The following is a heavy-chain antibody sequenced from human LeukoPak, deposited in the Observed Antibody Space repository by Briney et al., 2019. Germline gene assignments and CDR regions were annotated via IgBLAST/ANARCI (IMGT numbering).Heavy chain of an antibody. CDR1: GFSFSTYW. CDR2: LRPEGGDK. J-gene: IGHJ4*02. V-gene: IGHV3-7*01. D-gene: IGHD3-16*01. CDR3: AKDNADYPIFYFHF. Sequence: GTLRLSCAASGFSFSTYWMTWVRQARGKGGEGGAALRPEGGDKMYVDAVGERFNISRDNDKNRLYGGKERERAEDTAVYYCAKDNADYPIFYFHFWGQGTLVTVSS.